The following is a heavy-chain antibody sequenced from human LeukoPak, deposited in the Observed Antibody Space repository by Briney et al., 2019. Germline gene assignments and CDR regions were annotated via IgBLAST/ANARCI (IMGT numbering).Heavy chain of an antibody. CDR1: GFTFSSYG. CDR3: ARFAAGGSYYYYMDV. D-gene: IGHD6-25*01. J-gene: IGHJ6*03. V-gene: IGHV3-30*03. CDR2: ISYDGNNK. Sequence: GGSLRLSCAASGFTFSSYGMHWVRQAPGKGLEWVAVISYDGNNKYYEDSVKGRFTISRANSKSTLFLQMNSLRADDTAVYYCARFAAGGSYYYYMDVWGKGTTVTVSS.